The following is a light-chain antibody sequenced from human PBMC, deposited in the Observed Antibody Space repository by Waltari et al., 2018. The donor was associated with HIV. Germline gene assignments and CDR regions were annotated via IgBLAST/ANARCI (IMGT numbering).Light chain of an antibody. CDR3: ASWDASLNGWV. Sequence: QSVVTQPPSVSGTPGQTVTISCSGSTSNIGIKTVNWYQHLPGTAPKRLIYGNYQRPSGVPERFAASKSGTSASLAISGLQSEDEADYYCASWDASLNGWVFGGGTKLTVL. V-gene: IGLV1-44*01. CDR1: TSNIGIKT. CDR2: GNY. J-gene: IGLJ3*02.